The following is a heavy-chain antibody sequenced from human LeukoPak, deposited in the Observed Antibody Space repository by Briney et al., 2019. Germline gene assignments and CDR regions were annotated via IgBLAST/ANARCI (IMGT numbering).Heavy chain of an antibody. CDR3: AKSYHSSGYYSAPHDAFDI. V-gene: IGHV3-9*01. J-gene: IGHJ3*02. CDR1: GFTFDDYA. CDR2: ISWNSGSI. D-gene: IGHD3-22*01. Sequence: GGSLRLSCAASGFTFDDYAMHWVRQAPGKGLEWVSGISWNSGSIGYADSVKGRFTISRDNAKNSLYLQMNSLRAEDTALYYCAKSYHSSGYYSAPHDAFDIWGQGTMVTVSS.